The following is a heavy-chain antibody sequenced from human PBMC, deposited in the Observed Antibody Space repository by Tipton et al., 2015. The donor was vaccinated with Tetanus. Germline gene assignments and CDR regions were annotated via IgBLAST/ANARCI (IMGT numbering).Heavy chain of an antibody. Sequence: VQLVQSGAEVKKPGESLKISCKGSGYSFTSYWIGWVRQMPGKGLEWMGIIYPGDSDTRYSPSFQGQVTISADKSISTAYLQWSSLKASDTAMYYCARGGPAYCGGDCYQDFQHWGQGTLVIVSS. V-gene: IGHV5-51*01. CDR1: GYSFTSYW. D-gene: IGHD2-21*02. CDR2: IYPGDSDT. J-gene: IGHJ1*01. CDR3: ARGGPAYCGGDCYQDFQH.